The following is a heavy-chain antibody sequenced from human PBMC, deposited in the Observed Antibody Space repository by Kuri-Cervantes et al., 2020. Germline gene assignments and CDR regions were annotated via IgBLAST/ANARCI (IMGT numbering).Heavy chain of an antibody. D-gene: IGHD3-10*01. Sequence: SETLSLTCAVYGGSFSGYYWSWIRQPPGKGLEWIGEINHSGSTNYNPSLKSRVTISVDTSKNHFSLQLSPVTAADTAVYYCARDDLGFGELLFFDYWGQGTLVTVSS. J-gene: IGHJ4*02. CDR3: ARDDLGFGELLFFDY. CDR1: GGSFSGYY. V-gene: IGHV4-34*01. CDR2: INHSGST.